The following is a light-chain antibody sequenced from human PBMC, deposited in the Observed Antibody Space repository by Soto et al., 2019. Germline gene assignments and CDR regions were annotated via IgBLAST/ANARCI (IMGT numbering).Light chain of an antibody. CDR3: SSYASSGTKV. J-gene: IGLJ1*01. V-gene: IGLV2-14*01. CDR2: EVT. CDR1: SSDVGGYGY. Sequence: QSVLTQPASVSGSPGQSITISCTGTSSDVGGYGYVSWYQQQPGKAPKLIIYEVTNRPSGISSRFSASKSGNTASLTISGLQAEDEADYYCSSYASSGTKVFGSGTKFTVL.